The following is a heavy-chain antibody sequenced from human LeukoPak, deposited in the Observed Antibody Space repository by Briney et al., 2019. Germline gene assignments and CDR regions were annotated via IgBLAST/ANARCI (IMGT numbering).Heavy chain of an antibody. V-gene: IGHV4-30-2*01. Sequence: SETLSLTCAVSGGSISSGGYSWSWIRQPPGKGLEWIGYIYHSGSTYYNPSLKSRVTISVDRSKNQFSLKLSSVTAADTAVYYCARDPLYYYDSSGYTTWGQGALVTVSS. D-gene: IGHD3-22*01. CDR2: IYHSGST. CDR3: ARDPLYYYDSSGYTT. CDR1: GGSISSGGYS. J-gene: IGHJ5*02.